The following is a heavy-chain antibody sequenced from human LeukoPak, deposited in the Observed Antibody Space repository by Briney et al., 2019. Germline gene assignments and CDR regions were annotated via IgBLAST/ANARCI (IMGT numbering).Heavy chain of an antibody. CDR3: ARDSRDFWSGYYRFDP. D-gene: IGHD3-3*01. CDR2: TYYSGST. CDR1: GGSISSYY. J-gene: IGHJ5*02. V-gene: IGHV4-59*01. Sequence: SETLSLTCTVSGGSISSYYWSWIRQPPGKGLEWIGYTYYSGSTNYNPSLKSRVTISVDTSKNQFSLKLSSVTAADTAVYYCARDSRDFWSGYYRFDPWGQGTLVTASS.